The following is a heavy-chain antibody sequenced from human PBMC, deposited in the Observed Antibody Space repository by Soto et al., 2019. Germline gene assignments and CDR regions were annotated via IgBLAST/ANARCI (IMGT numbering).Heavy chain of an antibody. CDR1: GFSFSDYA. CDR2: IYGSGGGI. J-gene: IGHJ4*02. D-gene: IGHD2-21*02. CDR3: AIDLVSRDGLWLMDQ. V-gene: IGHV3-23*01. Sequence: EVQLLESGGGLVQPGGSLRLSCTASGFSFSDYAMTWVRQAPGKGLECVAGIYGSGGGIQYADSVKGRFTISRDNGRNTLYLQMNSLRDEDTAVYYCAIDLVSRDGLWLMDQWGQGTLVTVS.